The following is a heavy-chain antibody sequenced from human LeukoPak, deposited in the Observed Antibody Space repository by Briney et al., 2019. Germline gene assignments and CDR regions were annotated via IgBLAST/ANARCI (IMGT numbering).Heavy chain of an antibody. CDR1: GFTFSSYW. J-gene: IGHJ6*02. Sequence: PGGTLRLSCTASGFTFSSYWMSWVRQPPEKGLEWVANIKQDGSEKVYVDSVKGRFTISRDNAKSSMYLQMNSLRAEDTAVYYCARDPYSSSWSYGMDVWGQGTTVTVSS. D-gene: IGHD6-13*01. CDR3: ARDPYSSSWSYGMDV. V-gene: IGHV3-7*05. CDR2: IKQDGSEK.